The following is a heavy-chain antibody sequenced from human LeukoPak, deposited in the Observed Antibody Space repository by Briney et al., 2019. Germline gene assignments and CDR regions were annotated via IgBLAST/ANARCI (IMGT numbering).Heavy chain of an antibody. J-gene: IGHJ6*02. D-gene: IGHD6-19*01. V-gene: IGHV6-1*01. CDR3: ARDSVAGTFGRYYYGMDV. CDR1: GDSVSSNSAA. CDR2: TDYRSKWYN. Sequence: SQTLSLTCAISGDSVSSNSAAWNWIRQSPSKGLEWLGRTDYRSKWYNDYAVSVKSRITINPDTSKNQFSLQLNSVTPEDTAVYYCARDSVAGTFGRYYYGMDVWGQGTTVTVSS.